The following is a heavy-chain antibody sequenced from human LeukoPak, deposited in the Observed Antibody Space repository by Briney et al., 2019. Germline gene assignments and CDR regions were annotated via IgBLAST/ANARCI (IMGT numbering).Heavy chain of an antibody. Sequence: SETLSLTCTVSGGSLSYYYWSWLRQPPGKGLEWIGYIYHSGSTNYNPSLNSRVTISVDTSKNQFSLKVRSVTAADTALYYCAKADRTSMVTIWGQGTMFTVSS. CDR2: IYHSGST. V-gene: IGHV4-59*01. CDR3: AKADRTSMVTI. J-gene: IGHJ3*02. CDR1: GGSLSYYY. D-gene: IGHD5-18*01.